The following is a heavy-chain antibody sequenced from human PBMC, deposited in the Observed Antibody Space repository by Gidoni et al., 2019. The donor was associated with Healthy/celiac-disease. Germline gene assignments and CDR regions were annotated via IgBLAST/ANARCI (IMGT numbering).Heavy chain of an antibody. CDR1: AGPIVRGGYY. J-gene: IGHJ4*02. CDR2: SYYSGST. Sequence: QVQLQESGPGLVKPSQTLSLTCPVPAGPIVRGGYYWTCIRQHPGKGLEWIGYSYYSGSTYYNPSLKSRVTISVDTSKNQFSLKLSSVTAADTAVYYCARDREYYGSGSYLDYWGQGTLVTVSS. CDR3: ARDREYYGSGSYLDY. V-gene: IGHV4-31*03. D-gene: IGHD3-10*01.